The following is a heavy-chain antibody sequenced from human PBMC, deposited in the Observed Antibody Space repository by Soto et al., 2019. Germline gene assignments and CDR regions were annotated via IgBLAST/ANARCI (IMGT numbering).Heavy chain of an antibody. D-gene: IGHD3-3*01. J-gene: IGHJ6*03. CDR3: ASTIFGVPKPLMGYYMDV. V-gene: IGHV3-11*01. Sequence: GGSLRLSCAASGFTFSDYYMSWIRQAPGKGLEWVSYISSSGSTIYYADSVKGRFTISRDNAKNSLYLQMNSLRAEDTAVYYCASTIFGVPKPLMGYYMDVWGKGTTVTVSS. CDR1: GFTFSDYY. CDR2: ISSSGSTI.